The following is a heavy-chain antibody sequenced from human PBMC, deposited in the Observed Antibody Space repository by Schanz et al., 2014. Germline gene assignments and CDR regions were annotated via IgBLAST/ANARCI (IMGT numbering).Heavy chain of an antibody. D-gene: IGHD3-10*01. J-gene: IGHJ4*02. CDR1: RFTFSSYS. CDR3: ARGPDYGSGSYSSY. V-gene: IGHV3-21*01. CDR2: ITASGDYM. Sequence: EVQLLESGGGLVQPGGSLRLSCEASRFTFSSYSFNWVRQAPGKGREWVSSITASGDYMHYADSVKGRFTISRDNARNSLYLQMNNLRVEDTAVYYCARGPDYGSGSYSSYWGQGTLVTVSS.